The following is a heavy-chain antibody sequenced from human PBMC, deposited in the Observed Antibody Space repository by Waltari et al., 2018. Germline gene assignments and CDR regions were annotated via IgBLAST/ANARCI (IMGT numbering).Heavy chain of an antibody. J-gene: IGHJ3*02. CDR2: INHSGST. V-gene: IGHV4-34*01. Sequence: QVQLQQWGAGLLKPSETLSLTCAVYGGSCSGYYWSCIRQPPGKGLEWIGEINHSGSTNYNPSLKSRVTISVDTSKNQFSLKLSSVTAADTAVYYCARGKGYSGGTAPAFDIWGQGTMVTVSS. D-gene: IGHD5-12*01. CDR3: ARGKGYSGGTAPAFDI. CDR1: GGSCSGYY.